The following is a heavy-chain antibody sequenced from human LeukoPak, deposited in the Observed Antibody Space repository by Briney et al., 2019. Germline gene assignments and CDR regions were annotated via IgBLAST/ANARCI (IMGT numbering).Heavy chain of an antibody. V-gene: IGHV1-24*01. CDR3: ATAWVGRVVIPDDAFDI. CDR2: FNPEDGET. CDR1: GYTLTELS. Sequence: GASVKVSCKVSGYTLTELSMHWVRQAPGKGLEWMRGFNPEDGETIYAQKFQGRVIMTEDTSTDTAYMELSSLRSEDTAVYYCATAWVGRVVIPDDAFDIWGQGTMVTVSS. D-gene: IGHD3-3*01. J-gene: IGHJ3*02.